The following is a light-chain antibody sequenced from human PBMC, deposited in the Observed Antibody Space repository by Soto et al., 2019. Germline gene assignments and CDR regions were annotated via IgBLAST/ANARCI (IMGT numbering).Light chain of an antibody. CDR2: GAS. V-gene: IGKV3-20*01. J-gene: IGKJ5*01. CDR1: QGVSSSH. Sequence: EIVLTQSPGTLSLSPGERATLSCRASQGVSSSHLAWYQQKPGQAPRLLIYGASSRATGIPDRFSGGGSGTDFTLTISRLEPEDFAVYYCQQCGSSPWTFGQGTRLEIK. CDR3: QQCGSSPWT.